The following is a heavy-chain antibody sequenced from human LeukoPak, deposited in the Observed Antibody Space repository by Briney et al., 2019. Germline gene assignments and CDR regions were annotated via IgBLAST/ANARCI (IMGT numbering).Heavy chain of an antibody. J-gene: IGHJ4*02. CDR2: ISAYNGNT. D-gene: IGHD6-13*01. Sequence: ASVKVSCKASGYTFTSYGISWVRQAPGQGLEWMGWISAYNGNTNYAQELQGRVTMTTDTSTSTAYMELRSLRSDDTAVYYCARDYGRYSSSWFDYWGQGTLVTVSS. CDR1: GYTFTSYG. V-gene: IGHV1-18*01. CDR3: ARDYGRYSSSWFDY.